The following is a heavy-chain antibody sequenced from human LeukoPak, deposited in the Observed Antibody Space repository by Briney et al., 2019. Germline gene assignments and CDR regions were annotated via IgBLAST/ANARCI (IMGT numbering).Heavy chain of an antibody. V-gene: IGHV1-69*13. Sequence: SVKVSCKASGGTFSSYAISWVRQAPGQGLEWMGGIIPILGTANYAQKFQGRVTITADESTSTAYMELSSLRSEDTAVYYCARVTNYYYYYMDVWGKGTTVTVSS. CDR2: IIPILGTA. D-gene: IGHD4-11*01. CDR3: ARVTNYYYYYMDV. J-gene: IGHJ6*03. CDR1: GGTFSSYA.